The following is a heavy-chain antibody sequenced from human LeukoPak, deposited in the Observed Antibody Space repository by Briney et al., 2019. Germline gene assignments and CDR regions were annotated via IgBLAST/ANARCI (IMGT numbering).Heavy chain of an antibody. J-gene: IGHJ4*02. V-gene: IGHV3-33*01. D-gene: IGHD2-21*02. CDR3: AREGQAVVVTPFFDY. Sequence: GGSLRLSCAASGFTFSSYGMHWVRQAPGKGLEWVAVIWYDGSNKYYADSVKGRFTISRDNSKNTLYLQMNSLRAEDTAVYYCAREGQAVVVTPFFDYWGQRALVTVSS. CDR2: IWYDGSNK. CDR1: GFTFSSYG.